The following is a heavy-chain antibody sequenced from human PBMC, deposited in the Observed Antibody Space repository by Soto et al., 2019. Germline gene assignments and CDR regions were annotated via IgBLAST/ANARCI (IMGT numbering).Heavy chain of an antibody. Sequence: EVQLLESGGGLVQPGGSLRLSCAASGFTFKNSAMTWVRQAPGKGLEWVSTIYNNGDITHYADSVKGRFTISRDNSKNTVFLQMTSLRVEDTALYYCLADPNWFGRWGQGTMVTVSS. V-gene: IGHV3-23*01. CDR2: IYNNGDIT. CDR3: LADPNWFGR. J-gene: IGHJ5*02. CDR1: GFTFKNSA.